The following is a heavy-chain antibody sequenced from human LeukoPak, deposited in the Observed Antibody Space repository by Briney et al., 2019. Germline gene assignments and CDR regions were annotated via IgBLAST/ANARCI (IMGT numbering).Heavy chain of an antibody. CDR3: ARGGVYSTSAVDY. CDR2: ISYDGSNK. CDR1: GFTFSSYA. Sequence: GRSLRLSCAASGFTFSSYAMHWVRQAPGKGLGWVAVISYDGSNKYYADSVKGRFTISRDNSKNTLYLQMNSLRADDTAVYYCARGGVYSTSAVDYWGQGTLVTVSS. D-gene: IGHD6-6*01. J-gene: IGHJ4*02. V-gene: IGHV3-30*04.